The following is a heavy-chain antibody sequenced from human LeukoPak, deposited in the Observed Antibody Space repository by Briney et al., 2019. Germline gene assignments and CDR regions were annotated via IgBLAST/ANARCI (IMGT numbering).Heavy chain of an antibody. CDR2: MNPNSGNT. Sequence: ASVKVSCKASGYTFTSYDINWVRQATGQGLEWMGWMNPNSGNTGYAQKFQGRVTMTRNTSISTAYVELSSLRSEDTAVYYCARRARYNGYFQHWGQGTLVTVSS. V-gene: IGHV1-8*01. J-gene: IGHJ1*01. CDR3: ARRARYNGYFQH. D-gene: IGHD1-1*01. CDR1: GYTFTSYD.